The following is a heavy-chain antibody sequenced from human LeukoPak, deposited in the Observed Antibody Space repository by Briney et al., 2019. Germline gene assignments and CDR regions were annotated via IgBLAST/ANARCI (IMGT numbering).Heavy chain of an antibody. CDR2: ISSSSSYI. CDR1: GFSFSSYE. Sequence: PGGSLRLSCAASGFSFSSYEMNWVRQAPGKGLEWVSSISSSSSYIYYADSVKGRFTISRDNAKNSLYLQMNSLRAEDTAVYYCARDPFTMVRGVPGIYWGQGTLVTVSS. D-gene: IGHD3-10*01. J-gene: IGHJ4*02. V-gene: IGHV3-21*01. CDR3: ARDPFTMVRGVPGIY.